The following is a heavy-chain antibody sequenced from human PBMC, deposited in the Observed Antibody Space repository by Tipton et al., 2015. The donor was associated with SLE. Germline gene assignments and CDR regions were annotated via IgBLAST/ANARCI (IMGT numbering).Heavy chain of an antibody. D-gene: IGHD3-22*01. Sequence: SLRLSCAASGFTFSSYAMSWARQAPGKGLEWVSAISGSGGSTYYADSVKGRFTISRDNSKNTLYLQMSSLRAEDTAVYYCVNSKLDDSWIFDYWGQGTLVTVSS. CDR3: VNSKLDDSWIFDY. V-gene: IGHV3-23*01. CDR2: ISGSGGST. J-gene: IGHJ4*02. CDR1: GFTFSSYA.